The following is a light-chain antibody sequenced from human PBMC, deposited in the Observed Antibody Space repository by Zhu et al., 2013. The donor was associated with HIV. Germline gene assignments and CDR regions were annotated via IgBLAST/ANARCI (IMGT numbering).Light chain of an antibody. J-gene: IGLJ3*02. CDR1: SGDVADYRY. CDR2: EVD. Sequence: QSALTQPPSASGSPGQSVTISCTGTSGDVADYRYVSWYQHHPGRAPKLLIYEVDKRPSGVPDRFSGSKSGNVASLTVSGLQAEDGADYYCSSYAGSNKMFGGGTKLTVL. CDR3: SSYAGSNKM. V-gene: IGLV2-8*01.